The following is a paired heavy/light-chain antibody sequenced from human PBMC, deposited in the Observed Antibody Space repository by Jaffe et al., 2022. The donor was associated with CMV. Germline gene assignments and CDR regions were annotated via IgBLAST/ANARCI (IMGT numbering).Light chain of an antibody. CDR1: QSVSSNY. V-gene: IGKV3-20*01. CDR2: GAS. CDR3: QQYGVSPWT. Sequence: DIVLTQSPGTLSLSPGERATLSCRASQSVSSNYLAWYQQKTGQAPRLLIYGASRRATDIPDRFSGSGSGTDFTLTISRLEPEDFAVFYCQQYGVSPWTFGQGTTVEIK. J-gene: IGKJ1*01.
Heavy chain of an antibody. V-gene: IGHV1-18*01. Sequence: QVQLVQSGTEVKEPGASVKVSCKASGYTFHSYDFNWVRQAPGQGLEWMGRISPYNGDTDSAQKFQDRITMTTDTSTSTAYMELRSLRSDDTAVYYCARARPLDNWGQGTLVTVSS. CDR3: ARARPLDN. J-gene: IGHJ4*02. CDR1: GYTFHSYD. CDR2: ISPYNGDT.